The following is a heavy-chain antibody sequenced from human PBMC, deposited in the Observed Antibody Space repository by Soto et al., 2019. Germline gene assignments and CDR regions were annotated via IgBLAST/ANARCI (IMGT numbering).Heavy chain of an antibody. V-gene: IGHV3-23*01. Sequence: EVQLLESGGGLVQPGGSLRLSCAASGFTFSSYAMSWVRQAPGKGLEWVSAISGSGGSTYYADSVKGRFTISRDNSKNTPYLQMNSLRAEDTAVYYCAKTNEHIVVVTALRYWGQGTLVTVSS. D-gene: IGHD2-21*02. CDR3: AKTNEHIVVVTALRY. J-gene: IGHJ4*02. CDR1: GFTFSSYA. CDR2: ISGSGGST.